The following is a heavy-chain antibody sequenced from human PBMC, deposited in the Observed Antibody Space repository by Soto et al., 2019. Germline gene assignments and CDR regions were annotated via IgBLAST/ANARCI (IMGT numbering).Heavy chain of an antibody. CDR1: GGSIGGYG. V-gene: IGHV4-34*01. Sequence: LETKCVTWTVAGGSIGGYGWSCIMKKPGKGLEWIGEIYHSGSTNYNPSLKSRVTISVDTSKNQFSLKLSSVTAADTAVYYCARGRAWSGYGMSYYFDYWGQGTLVTVSS. D-gene: IGHD3-3*01. CDR3: ARGRAWSGYGMSYYFDY. J-gene: IGHJ4*02. CDR2: IYHSGST.